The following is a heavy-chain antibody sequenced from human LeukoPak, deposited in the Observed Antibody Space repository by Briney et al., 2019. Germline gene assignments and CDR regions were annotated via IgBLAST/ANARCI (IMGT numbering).Heavy chain of an antibody. Sequence: SVKVSCKSSGGTVSSYAIIWVRQAPGQGLEWMGRIIPILGIANYAQKFQGRVTITADKSTSTAYMELSSLRSEDTAVYYCAREITMIVVVITWYYFDYWGQGTLVTVSS. CDR1: GGTVSSYA. J-gene: IGHJ4*02. CDR2: IIPILGIA. D-gene: IGHD3-22*01. V-gene: IGHV1-69*04. CDR3: AREITMIVVVITWYYFDY.